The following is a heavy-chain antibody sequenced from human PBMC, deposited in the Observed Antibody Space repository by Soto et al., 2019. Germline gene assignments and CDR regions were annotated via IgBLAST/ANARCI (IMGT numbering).Heavy chain of an antibody. Sequence: GSGPTLVNPTQTLTLTCTFSGFSLSTSGVGVGWIRQPPGKALEWLALIYWNDDKRYSPSLKSRLTITKDTSKNQVVLTMTNMDPVDTATYYCAHIEGSSWRQGAPTWFDPWGQGTLVTVSS. CDR1: GFSLSTSGVG. CDR3: AHIEGSSWRQGAPTWFDP. J-gene: IGHJ5*02. V-gene: IGHV2-5*01. CDR2: IYWNDDK. D-gene: IGHD6-13*01.